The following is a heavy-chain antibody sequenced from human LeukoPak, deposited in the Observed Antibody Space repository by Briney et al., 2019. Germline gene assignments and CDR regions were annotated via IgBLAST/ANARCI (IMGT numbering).Heavy chain of an antibody. CDR1: GFTFDDYA. J-gene: IGHJ4*02. D-gene: IGHD2-21*02. CDR3: AKDIAPSSAYCGGDCYSVGY. CDR2: ISGDGGST. V-gene: IGHV3-43*02. Sequence: TGGSLRLSCAASGFTFDDYAMHWVRHAPGKGLEWVSLISGDGGSTYYADSVKGRFTISRDNSKNSLYLQMNSLRTEDTALYYCAKDIAPSSAYCGGDCYSVGYWGQGTLVTVSS.